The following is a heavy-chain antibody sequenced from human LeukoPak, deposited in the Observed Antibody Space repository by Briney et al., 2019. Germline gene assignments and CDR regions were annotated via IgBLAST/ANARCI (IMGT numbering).Heavy chain of an antibody. D-gene: IGHD3-10*01. V-gene: IGHV1-46*01. CDR1: GCTFTSYY. J-gene: IGHJ4*02. Sequence: ASVTVSCKASGCTFTSYYMHWVRQAPGQGLEWMGIINPSGGSTTYAQKFQGRVTMTRDTSTSTVYMELSSLRSDDTAVYYCARDQDAYGSGSYWLCDYWGQGTLVTVSS. CDR3: ARDQDAYGSGSYWLCDY. CDR2: INPSGGST.